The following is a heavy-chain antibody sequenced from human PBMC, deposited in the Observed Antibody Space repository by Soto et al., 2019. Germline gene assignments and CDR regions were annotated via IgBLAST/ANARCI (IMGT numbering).Heavy chain of an antibody. CDR2: IIPIFGTA. J-gene: IGHJ3*02. CDR1: RGTFGSYS. D-gene: IGHD2-21*02. Sequence: SVKLSCKASRGTFGSYSICWVQQAPGKGLEWMGGIIPIFGTANYAQKFQGRVTITADESTSTAYMELSSLRSEDTAVYYCARDKYMVVVTPGAFDIWGQGTMGTGS. CDR3: ARDKYMVVVTPGAFDI. V-gene: IGHV1-69*13.